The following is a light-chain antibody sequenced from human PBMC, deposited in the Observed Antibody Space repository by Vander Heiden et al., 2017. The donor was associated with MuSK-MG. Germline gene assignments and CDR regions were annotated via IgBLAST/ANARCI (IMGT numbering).Light chain of an antibody. CDR3: AAWDDSLSGGV. CDR1: SSNIGSNY. J-gene: IGLJ2*01. Sequence: QSVLPQPPSVSGTPGQTVTISCSGSSSNIGSNYVYWYQQFPGTAPKLLIYRNNQRPSGVHDRFSGSKSGTSASLVISGLRSEDEADYYCAAWDDSLSGGVFGGGTKLTVL. V-gene: IGLV1-47*01. CDR2: RNN.